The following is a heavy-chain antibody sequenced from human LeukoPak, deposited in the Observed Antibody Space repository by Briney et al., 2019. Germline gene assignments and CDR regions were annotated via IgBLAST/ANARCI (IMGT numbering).Heavy chain of an antibody. D-gene: IGHD1-26*01. CDR2: INPKSGVT. CDR3: ARGGNYFRFDP. CDR1: GYTFSDYH. Sequence: EASVRVSCKASGYTFSDYHMHWVRQAPEQGLEWVGWINPKSGVTKSAQNFQGRVTVTRDTSITTVYMELSSLRSDDTAVYYCARGGNYFRFDPWGQGTLVTVSS. V-gene: IGHV1-2*02. J-gene: IGHJ5*02.